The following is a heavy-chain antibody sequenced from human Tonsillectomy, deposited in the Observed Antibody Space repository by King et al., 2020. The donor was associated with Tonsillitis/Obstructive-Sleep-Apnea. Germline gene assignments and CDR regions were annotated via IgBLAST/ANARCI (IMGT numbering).Heavy chain of an antibody. CDR1: GGTFSSYA. J-gene: IGHJ3*02. V-gene: IGHV1-69*01. CDR2: IIPIFGTA. CDR3: ARDHTVYYDILTGYYFDAFDI. D-gene: IGHD3-9*01. Sequence: QLVQSGAEVKKPGSSVKVSCKASGGTFSSYAISWVRQAPGQGLEWMGGIIPIFGTANYAQKFQGRVTITADESTSTAYMELSSLRSEDTAVYYCARDHTVYYDILTGYYFDAFDIWGQGTMVTVSS.